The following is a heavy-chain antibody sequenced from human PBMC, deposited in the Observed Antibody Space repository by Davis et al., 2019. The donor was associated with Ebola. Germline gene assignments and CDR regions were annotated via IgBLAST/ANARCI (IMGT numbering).Heavy chain of an antibody. V-gene: IGHV4-61*08. D-gene: IGHD2-15*01. J-gene: IGHJ4*02. Sequence: SETLSLTCTVSGGSISSGDYYWNWIRQPPGKGLEWIGYIYYSGSTNYNPSLKSRVTISVDTSKNQFSLKLSSVTAADTAVYYCARQEGYCSGGSCYAGGFDYWGQGTLVTVSS. CDR3: ARQEGYCSGGSCYAGGFDY. CDR1: GGSISSGDYY. CDR2: IYYSGST.